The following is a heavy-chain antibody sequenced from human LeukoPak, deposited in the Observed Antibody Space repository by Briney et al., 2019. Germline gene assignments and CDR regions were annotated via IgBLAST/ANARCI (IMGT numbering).Heavy chain of an antibody. V-gene: IGHV1-2*02. CDR3: ARDRDWNYVY. CDR2: INPNSGGT. CDR1: GYTFTNYG. J-gene: IGHJ4*02. D-gene: IGHD1-7*01. Sequence: ASVKVSCKASGYTFTNYGISWVRQAPGQGLEWMGWINPNSGGTNYAQKFQGRVTMTRDTSISTAYMELSRLRSDDTAVYYCARDRDWNYVYWGQGTLVTVSS.